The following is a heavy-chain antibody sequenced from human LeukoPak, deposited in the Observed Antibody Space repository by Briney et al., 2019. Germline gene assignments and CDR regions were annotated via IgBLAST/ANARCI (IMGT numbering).Heavy chain of an antibody. D-gene: IGHD3-10*01. CDR1: GFTFSSYE. Sequence: GGSLRLSCAASGFTFSSYEMNWVRQAPGKGLEWVSYISSSGSTIYYADSVKGRFTISRDNAKNSLYLQMNSLRAEDTAVYYCARDSNLPMVRGVIDYWGQGTLVTVSS. J-gene: IGHJ4*02. V-gene: IGHV3-48*03. CDR2: ISSSGSTI. CDR3: ARDSNLPMVRGVIDY.